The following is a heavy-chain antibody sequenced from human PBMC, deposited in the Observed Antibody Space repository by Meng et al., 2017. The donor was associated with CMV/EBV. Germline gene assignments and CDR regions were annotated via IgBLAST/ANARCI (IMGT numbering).Heavy chain of an antibody. CDR1: GFTFSSYD. V-gene: IGHV3-13*01. CDR3: AILGGSDAFDI. CDR2: IGTAGDT. Sequence: GESLKISCAASGFTFSSYDMHWVRQATGKGLEWVSAIGTAGDTYYPGSVKGRFTSSIENAKNSLYLQMNSLRAGDTALYYCAILGGSDAFDIWGQGTMVTVSS. J-gene: IGHJ3*02. D-gene: IGHD3-16*01.